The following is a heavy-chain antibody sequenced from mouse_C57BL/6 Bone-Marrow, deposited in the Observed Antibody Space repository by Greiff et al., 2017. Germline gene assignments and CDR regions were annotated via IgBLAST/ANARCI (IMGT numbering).Heavy chain of an antibody. CDR1: GYTFTSYG. J-gene: IGHJ4*01. CDR3: ARERTYCGSSSYYAMDY. V-gene: IGHV1-81*01. Sequence: QVQLQQSGAELARPGASVKLSCKASGYTFTSYGISWVKQRTGQGLEWIGEIYPRSGNTYYNEKFKGKATLTADKSSSTAYMELRSLTSEDSAVYVCARERTYCGSSSYYAMDYWDQGTSVTVSS. D-gene: IGHD1-1*01. CDR2: IYPRSGNT.